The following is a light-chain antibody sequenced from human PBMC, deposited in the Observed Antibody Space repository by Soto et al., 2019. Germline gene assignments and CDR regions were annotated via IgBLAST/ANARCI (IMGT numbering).Light chain of an antibody. V-gene: IGLV1-40*01. CDR1: SSNIGAGSA. J-gene: IGLJ3*02. Sequence: QSVLTQPPSVSGAPGQRVIISCTGSSSNIGAGSAVHWYQQLPRTAPKLLVNENTNRPSGVPDRVSGFKSGTSASLAITGLQAEDEADYYCQSYATSRHVWVFGGGTKLTVL. CDR3: QSYATSRHVWV. CDR2: ENT.